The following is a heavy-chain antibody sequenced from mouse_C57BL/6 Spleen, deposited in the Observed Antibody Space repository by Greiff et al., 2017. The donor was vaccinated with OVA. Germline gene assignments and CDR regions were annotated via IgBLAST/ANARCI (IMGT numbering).Heavy chain of an antibody. J-gene: IGHJ2*01. CDR2: IDPSDSET. V-gene: IGHV1-52*01. Sequence: QVQLKQPGAELVRPGSSVKLSCKASGYTFTSYWMHWVKQRPIQGLEWIGNIDPSDSETHYNQKFKDKATLTVDKSSSTAYMQLSSLTSEDSAVYYCAREGNYVLDYWGQGTTLTVSS. CDR1: GYTFTSYW. D-gene: IGHD2-1*01. CDR3: AREGNYVLDY.